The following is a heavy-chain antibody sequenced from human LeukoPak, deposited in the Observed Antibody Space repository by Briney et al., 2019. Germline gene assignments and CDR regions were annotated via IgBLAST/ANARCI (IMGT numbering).Heavy chain of an antibody. CDR2: INHSGST. D-gene: IGHD3-22*01. J-gene: IGHJ6*03. V-gene: IGHV4-39*07. Sequence: SETLSLTCTVSGGSISSSSYYWGWIRQPPGKGLEWIGEINHSGSTNYNPSLKSRVTISVDTSKNQFSLKLSSVTAADTAVYYCARGSRYYYDSSGYYPPYYYYYMDVWGKGTTVTVSS. CDR3: ARGSRYYYDSSGYYPPYYYYYMDV. CDR1: GGSISSSSYY.